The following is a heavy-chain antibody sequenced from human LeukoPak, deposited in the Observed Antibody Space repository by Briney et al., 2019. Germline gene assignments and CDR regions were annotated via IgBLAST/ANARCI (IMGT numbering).Heavy chain of an antibody. CDR1: GFTFSSYS. Sequence: GGSLRLSCAASGFTFSSYSMNWVGQAPGKGLEWVSSISSSSSYIYYADSVKGRFTISRDNAKNSLYLQMNSLRAEDTAVYYCARALMTFGGVIALYYFDYWGQGTLVTVSS. D-gene: IGHD3-16*02. J-gene: IGHJ4*02. CDR3: ARALMTFGGVIALYYFDY. CDR2: ISSSSSYI. V-gene: IGHV3-21*01.